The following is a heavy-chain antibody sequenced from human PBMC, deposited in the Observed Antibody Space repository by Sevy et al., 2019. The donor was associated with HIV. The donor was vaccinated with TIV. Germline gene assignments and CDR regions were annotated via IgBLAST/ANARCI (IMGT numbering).Heavy chain of an antibody. J-gene: IGHJ6*02. CDR1: GYTFSSYG. CDR3: AREGYYYRSGTYRPPNYYGMDV. Sequence: ASLKVSCKASGYTFSSYGISWVRQAPGQGLEWMGWISDYNGYTNYAHKFQGRVTMSTETSTRTAYMELRSRRSDDTAIYFCAREGYYYRSGTYRPPNYYGMDVWGQGTAVTVSS. D-gene: IGHD3-10*01. CDR2: ISDYNGYT. V-gene: IGHV1-18*01.